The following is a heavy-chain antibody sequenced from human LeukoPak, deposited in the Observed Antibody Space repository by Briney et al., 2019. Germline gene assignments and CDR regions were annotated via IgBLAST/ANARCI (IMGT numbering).Heavy chain of an antibody. CDR2: IYYSGST. CDR3: ARAFFYYDSGVYYKDVFDI. Sequence: NPSETLSLTCTVSGGSISSGDYYWSWIRQPPGKGLEWIGYIYYSGSTYYNPSLKSRVTISVDTSKNQFSLKLSSVTAADTAVYYCARAFFYYDSGVYYKDVFDIWGQGTMVTVSS. J-gene: IGHJ3*02. D-gene: IGHD3-22*01. CDR1: GGSISSGDYY. V-gene: IGHV4-30-4*01.